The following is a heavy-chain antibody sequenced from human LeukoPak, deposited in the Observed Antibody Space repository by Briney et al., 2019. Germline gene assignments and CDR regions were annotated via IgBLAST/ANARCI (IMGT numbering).Heavy chain of an antibody. Sequence: GGSLRLSCAASGFTFSSYAMHWVRQAPGKGLEWVAVISNDGSDKYFADSVKGRFSISRDNSKNTLYLQMNSLRAEDTAVYYCARRRNYLCDYWGQGTLVTVSS. J-gene: IGHJ4*02. D-gene: IGHD1-7*01. CDR2: ISNDGSDK. CDR3: ARRRNYLCDY. V-gene: IGHV3-30-3*01. CDR1: GFTFSSYA.